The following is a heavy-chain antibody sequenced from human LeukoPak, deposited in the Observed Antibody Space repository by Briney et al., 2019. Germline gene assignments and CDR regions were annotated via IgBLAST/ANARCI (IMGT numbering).Heavy chain of an antibody. J-gene: IGHJ4*02. CDR2: ISSSGSTI. D-gene: IGHD3-10*01. V-gene: IGHV3-48*02. CDR3: ARDYGYYGSY. Sequence: PGGSLRLSCAASGFTFSTYNMNWVRQAPGKGLEWVSYISSSGSTIYYADSVKGRFTISRDNAKNSLYLQMNSLRDEETAVYYCARDYGYYGSYWGQGTLVTVSS. CDR1: GFTFSTYN.